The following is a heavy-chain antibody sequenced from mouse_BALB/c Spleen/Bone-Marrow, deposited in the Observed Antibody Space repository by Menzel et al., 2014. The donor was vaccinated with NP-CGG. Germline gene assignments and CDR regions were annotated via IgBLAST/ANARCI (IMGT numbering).Heavy chain of an antibody. D-gene: IGHD1-1*01. V-gene: IGHV5-2*01. CDR3: PRHGDHYGSSLFAY. Sequence: DVMLVESGGGLVQPGESLKLSCESNEYEFPSHDMSWVRKTPEKRLELVAAINSDGGSTYYPDTMERRFIISRDNSKKTLYLQMSSLRSEDTAFYYCPRHGDHYGSSLFAYWGQGTLVTVSA. CDR2: INSDGGST. J-gene: IGHJ3*01. CDR1: EYEFPSHD.